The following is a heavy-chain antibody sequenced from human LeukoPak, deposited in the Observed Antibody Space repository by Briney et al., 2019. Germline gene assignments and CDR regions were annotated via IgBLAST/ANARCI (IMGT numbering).Heavy chain of an antibody. D-gene: IGHD3-10*01. J-gene: IGHJ4*02. Sequence: GVSLRLSCAASGFSFSNYAMSWVRQAPGKGREGVSVIGSSGGSTYYADSVKGRFTISRDNSKNTLYLQMNSLRVEDTAVYYCAKGRLWLPYFDYWGQEALVTVSS. CDR1: GFSFSNYA. CDR3: AKGRLWLPYFDY. V-gene: IGHV3-23*01. CDR2: IGSSGGST.